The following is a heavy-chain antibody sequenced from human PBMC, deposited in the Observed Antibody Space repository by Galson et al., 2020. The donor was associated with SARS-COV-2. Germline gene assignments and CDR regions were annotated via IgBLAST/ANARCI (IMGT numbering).Heavy chain of an antibody. V-gene: IGHV3-7*01. D-gene: IGHD2-15*01. CDR1: GFTFSTYW. J-gene: IGHJ4*02. Sequence: ASVKVSCAASGFTFSTYWMTWVRQAPGKGLEWVANIKQDGSDKYYVDSVKGRFTISRDNAKNSLYLQMNSLRAKDTAAYYCTRDVGCSGGRCYSFYDYWGQGTLVTVSS. CDR2: IKQDGSDK. CDR3: TRDVGCSGGRCYSFYDY.